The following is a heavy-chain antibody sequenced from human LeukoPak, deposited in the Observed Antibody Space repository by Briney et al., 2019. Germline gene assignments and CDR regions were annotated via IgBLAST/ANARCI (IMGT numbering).Heavy chain of an antibody. J-gene: IGHJ3*02. CDR1: GFTFSSYS. D-gene: IGHD3-10*01. CDR2: ISSSSSYI. CDR3: ARDQDGEPDAFDI. V-gene: IGHV3-21*01. Sequence: PGGSLRLSCAASGFTFSSYSMNWVRQAPGKGLEWVSSISSSSSYIYYADSVKGRFTISRDNAKNSLYLQMNSLRAEDTAVYYCARDQDGEPDAFDIWGQGTMVTVSS.